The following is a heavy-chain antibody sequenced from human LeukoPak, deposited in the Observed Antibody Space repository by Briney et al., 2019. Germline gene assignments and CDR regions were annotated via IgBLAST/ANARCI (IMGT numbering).Heavy chain of an antibody. CDR1: GFTFSSYA. V-gene: IGHV3-21*01. CDR2: ISSSSSYI. D-gene: IGHD6-13*01. Sequence: GGSLRLSCAASGFTFSSYAMSWVRQAPGKGLEWVSSISSSSSYIYYADSVKGRFTISRDNAKNSLYLQMNSLRAEDTAVYYCARDWPTIAAAGTIPEYFQHWGQGTLVTVSS. J-gene: IGHJ1*01. CDR3: ARDWPTIAAAGTIPEYFQH.